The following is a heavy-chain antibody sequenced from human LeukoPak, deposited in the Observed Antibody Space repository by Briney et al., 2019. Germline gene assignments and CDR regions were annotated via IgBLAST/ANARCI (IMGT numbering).Heavy chain of an antibody. Sequence: ASVKVSCKASGYTFTSYYMHWVRQAPGQGLEWMRWISAYNGNTNYAQKLQGRVTMTTDTSTSTAYMELRSLRSDDTAVYYCARVDRYYDSSGYYYVDYWGQGTLVTVSS. CDR3: ARVDRYYDSSGYYYVDY. CDR2: ISAYNGNT. J-gene: IGHJ4*02. V-gene: IGHV1-18*04. D-gene: IGHD3-22*01. CDR1: GYTFTSYY.